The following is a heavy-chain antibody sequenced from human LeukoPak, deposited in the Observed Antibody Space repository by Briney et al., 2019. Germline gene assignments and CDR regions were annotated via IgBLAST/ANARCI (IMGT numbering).Heavy chain of an antibody. J-gene: IGHJ6*02. V-gene: IGHV3-33*01. CDR1: GFTFSSYG. Sequence: GRSLRLSCAASGFTFSSYGMHWVRQAPGKGLEWVAAIWYNGSNKYYADFVKGRFTISRDNSKNTLYLQMTRLRAEDTAVYYCARESQPRYYYYYGMDVWGPGTTVTVSS. CDR3: ARESQPRYYYYYGMDV. CDR2: IWYNGSNK.